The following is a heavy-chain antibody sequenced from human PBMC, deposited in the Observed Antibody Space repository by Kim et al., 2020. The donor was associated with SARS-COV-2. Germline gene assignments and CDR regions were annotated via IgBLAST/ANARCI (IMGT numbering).Heavy chain of an antibody. Sequence: GGSLRLSCAASGFTFSSYEMNWVRQAPGKGLEWVSYISSSGSTIYYADSVKGRFTISRDNAKNSLYLQMNSLRAEDTAVYYCARDIGYCTNGVCHDYWGQGTLVTVSS. J-gene: IGHJ4*02. V-gene: IGHV3-48*03. CDR2: ISSSGSTI. CDR1: GFTFSSYE. CDR3: ARDIGYCTNGVCHDY. D-gene: IGHD2-8*01.